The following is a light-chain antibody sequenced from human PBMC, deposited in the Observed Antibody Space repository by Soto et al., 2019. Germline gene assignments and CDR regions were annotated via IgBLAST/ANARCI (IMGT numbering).Light chain of an antibody. J-gene: IGKJ2*01. CDR3: QQYNSHSS. CDR1: QSVNSW. Sequence: DIQMTQSPSTLSASVGDRVTITCRASQSVNSWLAWYQQKPGKAPKLLISKASNLESGVPSRFSGSESGTEFTLTISSLQPDDFATYYCQQYNSHSSFGQGTKLEIK. CDR2: KAS. V-gene: IGKV1-5*03.